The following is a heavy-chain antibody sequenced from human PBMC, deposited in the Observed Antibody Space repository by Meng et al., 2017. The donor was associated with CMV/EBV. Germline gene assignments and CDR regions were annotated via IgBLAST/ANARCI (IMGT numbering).Heavy chain of an antibody. CDR1: GPSISHFY. Sequence: QVPLQGSGPGLVRPSGTLSCTCSVSGPSISHFYWRCIRQPASKGLEWIGRIYSSGNTNYNPSLKSRVTMSLDTSKNQISLRLISVTAADTAVYYCATGSGDFDHWGPGTLVTVSS. CDR3: ATGSGDFDH. J-gene: IGHJ4*02. D-gene: IGHD1-26*01. V-gene: IGHV4-4*07. CDR2: IYSSGNT.